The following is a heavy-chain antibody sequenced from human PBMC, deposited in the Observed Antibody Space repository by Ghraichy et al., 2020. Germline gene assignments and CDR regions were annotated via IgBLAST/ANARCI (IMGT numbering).Heavy chain of an antibody. Sequence: SETLSLTCAVSGGSVSSNSYYWTWIRQPPGKGLEWIGYIHYSGSTNYNPSLKSRVTISVDTSKNQFSLKLSSVTAADTAVYYCARGVYRSGWYGFDYWGQGTLVTVSS. CDR3: ARGVYRSGWYGFDY. V-gene: IGHV4-61*01. CDR1: GGSVSSNSYY. D-gene: IGHD6-19*01. CDR2: IHYSGST. J-gene: IGHJ4*02.